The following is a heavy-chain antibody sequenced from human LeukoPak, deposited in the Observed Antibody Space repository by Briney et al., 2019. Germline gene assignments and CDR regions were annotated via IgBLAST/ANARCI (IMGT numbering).Heavy chain of an antibody. Sequence: HPGGSLRLSCAASGFTFDDYAMHWVRQAPGKGLEWVSGISWNSGSIGYADSVKGRFTISRDNAKNSLYLQMNSLRAEDTALYYCAKDTLYDYGDYRASLGDYWGQGTLVTVSS. CDR3: AKDTLYDYGDYRASLGDY. CDR2: ISWNSGSI. V-gene: IGHV3-9*01. D-gene: IGHD4-17*01. CDR1: GFTFDDYA. J-gene: IGHJ4*02.